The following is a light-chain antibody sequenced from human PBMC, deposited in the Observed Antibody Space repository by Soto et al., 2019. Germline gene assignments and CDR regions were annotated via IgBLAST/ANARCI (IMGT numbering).Light chain of an antibody. CDR2: DSN. J-gene: IGLJ1*01. CDR1: SSNIGAGQD. Sequence: SVLPQPPSVSGAPGQRVTISCTGTSSNIGAGQDVHWYRQLPGAAPKFLISDSNNRASGVPDRFSVSKSGASASLAITGLRAEDEGDYFCQSYGTSLSGLYVFGTGTKVTVL. V-gene: IGLV1-40*01. CDR3: QSYGTSLSGLYV.